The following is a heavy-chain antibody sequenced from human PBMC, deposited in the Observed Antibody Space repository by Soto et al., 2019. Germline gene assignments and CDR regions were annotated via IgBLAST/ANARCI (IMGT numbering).Heavy chain of an antibody. CDR2: IIPIFGTA. J-gene: IGHJ5*02. CDR1: GGTFSSYA. CDR3: AREEVGATTGWFDP. Sequence: SVKVSCKASGGTFSSYAISWVRQAPGQGLEWTGGIIPIFGTANYAQKFQGRVTITADESTSTAYMELSSLRSEDTAVYHCAREEVGATTGWFDPWGQGTLVTVSS. D-gene: IGHD1-26*01. V-gene: IGHV1-69*13.